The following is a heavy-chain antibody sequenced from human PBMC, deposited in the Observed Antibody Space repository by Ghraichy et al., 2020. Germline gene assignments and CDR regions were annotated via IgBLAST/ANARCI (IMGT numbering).Heavy chain of an antibody. D-gene: IGHD3-9*01. Sequence: SETLSLTCTVCDGSIGSSSYYWGWIRQPPGKGLEWIGSIYYRGNTYYNPSLKSRLTISIDTSKNQFSLNVTSVTAADTAVYYWARHQVLRYFDWLFSTEPFDCWGQGTLVTVSS. CDR3: ARHQVLRYFDWLFSTEPFDC. CDR2: IYYRGNT. J-gene: IGHJ4*02. CDR1: DGSIGSSSYY. V-gene: IGHV4-39*01.